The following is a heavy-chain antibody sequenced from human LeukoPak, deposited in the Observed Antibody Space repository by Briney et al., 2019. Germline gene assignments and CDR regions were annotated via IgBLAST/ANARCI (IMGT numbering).Heavy chain of an antibody. CDR2: INGDRTTT. CDR3: VRGTFVWYLDY. CDR1: GFSFNKYW. J-gene: IGHJ4*02. D-gene: IGHD1-14*01. Sequence: GGSLRLSCAASGFSFNKYWMHWVRQAPGKGLVWVSRINGDRTTTTYADSVKGRFTVSRDNAMNTLYLQMNSLRVEDTAVYYCVRGTFVWYLDYWGRGALVTVSS. V-gene: IGHV3-74*01.